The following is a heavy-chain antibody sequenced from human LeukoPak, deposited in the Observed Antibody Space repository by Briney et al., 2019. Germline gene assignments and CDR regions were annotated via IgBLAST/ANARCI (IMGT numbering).Heavy chain of an antibody. D-gene: IGHD5-24*01. CDR3: ARRMEQMPTIGQSNWIDP. CDR1: GGSISGTNW. CDR2: ISLAGQT. V-gene: IGHV4-4*02. Sequence: SETLSLTCGVSGGSISGTNWWSWVRQPPGQGLEWIGEISLAGQTNYNPSLQSRVTISVDTSKNQFSLKVSSVTAADTAVYYCARRMEQMPTIGQSNWIDPWGQGTLVTVSS. J-gene: IGHJ5*02.